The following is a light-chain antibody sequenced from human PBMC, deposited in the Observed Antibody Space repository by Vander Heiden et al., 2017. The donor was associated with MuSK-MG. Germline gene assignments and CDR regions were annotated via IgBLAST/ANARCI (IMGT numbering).Light chain of an antibody. CDR3: QQYENWPPYT. CDR1: QSVSTS. V-gene: IGKV3D-15*01. CDR2: GAS. J-gene: IGKJ2*01. Sequence: EIVMTQSPATLSVSPGERATLSCKASQSVSTSLAWYQQKPGQTPRLLIYGASTRDTGIPARFSGSGYGKEFTLTISSRQSEDFAVYYCQQYENWPPYTFGQGTKLEIK.